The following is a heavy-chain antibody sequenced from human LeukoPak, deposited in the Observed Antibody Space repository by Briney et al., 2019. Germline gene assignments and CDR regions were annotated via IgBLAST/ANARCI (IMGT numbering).Heavy chain of an antibody. D-gene: IGHD1-14*01. CDR3: AREGSDRFYFDY. CDR2: INPNSGGT. CDR1: GYTFTGYY. V-gene: IGHV1-2*02. Sequence: DSVTVSRLGSGYTFTGYYMHWVRQAPGRGREWMGWINPNSGGTNYAQKFQGRVTMTRDTSLSTAYMELSRLRSDDTAVYYCAREGSDRFYFDYWGQGTLVTVSS. J-gene: IGHJ4*02.